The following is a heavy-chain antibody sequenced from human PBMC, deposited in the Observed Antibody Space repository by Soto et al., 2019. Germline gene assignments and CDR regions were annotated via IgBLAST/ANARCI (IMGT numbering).Heavy chain of an antibody. Sequence: GGSLRLSCAASGFTFSSYAMSWVRQAPGKGLEWVSAISGSGGSTYYADSVKGRFTISRDNSKNTLYLQMNSLRAEDTAVYYCAKDYYGSGSYYVPQPFDYWGQGTLVTVSS. CDR1: GFTFSSYA. CDR2: ISGSGGST. D-gene: IGHD3-10*01. CDR3: AKDYYGSGSYYVPQPFDY. V-gene: IGHV3-23*01. J-gene: IGHJ4*02.